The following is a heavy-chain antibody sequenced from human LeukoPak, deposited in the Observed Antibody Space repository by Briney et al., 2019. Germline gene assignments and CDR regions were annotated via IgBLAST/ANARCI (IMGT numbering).Heavy chain of an antibody. D-gene: IGHD5-24*01. CDR2: IYYSGST. J-gene: IGHJ4*02. Sequence: SETLSLTCTVSGGSISSYYWSWIRQPPGKGLEWIGYIYYSGSTNYNPFLKSRVTISVDTSKNQFSLKLSSVTAADTAVYYCARARRGRDGYNYHFDYWGQGTLVTVSS. CDR3: ARARRGRDGYNYHFDY. V-gene: IGHV4-59*01. CDR1: GGSISSYY.